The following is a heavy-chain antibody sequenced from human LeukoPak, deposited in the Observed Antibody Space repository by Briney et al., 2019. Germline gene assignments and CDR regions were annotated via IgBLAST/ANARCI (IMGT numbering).Heavy chain of an antibody. CDR2: IYTSGST. CDR3: ARAPGYCSSTSCKYWYFDL. CDR1: GGSISSYY. V-gene: IGHV4-4*07. D-gene: IGHD2-2*01. Sequence: SETLSLTCTVSGGSISSYYWSWIRQPAGKGLEWIGRIYTSGSTSYNPSLKSRVTMSVDTSKNQFSLKLSSVTAADTAVYYCARAPGYCSSTSCKYWYFDLWGRGTLVTVSS. J-gene: IGHJ2*01.